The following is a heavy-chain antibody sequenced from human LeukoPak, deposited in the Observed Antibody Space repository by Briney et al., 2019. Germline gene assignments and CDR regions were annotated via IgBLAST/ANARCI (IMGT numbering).Heavy chain of an antibody. CDR3: ARNNGMDV. Sequence: PGKSLRLSCAASGFTFSNYWMSWVRQAPGRGSEWVANVNRDGSETYYLDSVKGRFTISKDNAKNSLYLQMNSLRAEDTALYHCARNNGMDVWGQGTTVIVSS. V-gene: IGHV3-7*03. CDR2: VNRDGSET. J-gene: IGHJ6*02. CDR1: GFTFSNYW.